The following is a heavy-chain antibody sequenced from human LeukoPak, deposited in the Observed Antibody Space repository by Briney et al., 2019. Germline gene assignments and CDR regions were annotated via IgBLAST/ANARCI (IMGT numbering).Heavy chain of an antibody. J-gene: IGHJ4*02. Sequence: GASVKVSCKASGGIFSSNAISWVRQAPGKGLEWMGGFDPEDNSIIYAQKFQGRVAMSEDTSRDTTFMELNSLTSDDTAIYYCTFHRLSFLNYFESWGQGTLVTVSS. CDR3: TFHRLSFLNYFES. CDR2: FDPEDNSI. D-gene: IGHD2/OR15-2a*01. V-gene: IGHV1-24*01. CDR1: GGIFSSNA.